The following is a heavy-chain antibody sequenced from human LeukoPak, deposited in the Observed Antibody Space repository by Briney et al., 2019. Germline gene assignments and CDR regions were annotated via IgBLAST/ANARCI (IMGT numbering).Heavy chain of an antibody. CDR2: IIPIFGTA. J-gene: IGHJ6*03. CDR1: GGTFSSYA. Sequence: SVKVSCKASGGTFSSYAISWVRQAPEQGLEWMGRIIPIFGTANYAQKFQGRVTITTDESTSTAYMELSSLRSEDTAVYYCARDPQGYYGSGSQRPDYYYYMDVWGKGTTVTVSS. V-gene: IGHV1-69*05. D-gene: IGHD3-10*01. CDR3: ARDPQGYYGSGSQRPDYYYYMDV.